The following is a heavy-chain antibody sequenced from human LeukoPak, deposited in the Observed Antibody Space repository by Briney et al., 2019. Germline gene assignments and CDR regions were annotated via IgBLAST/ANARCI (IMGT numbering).Heavy chain of an antibody. CDR3: ASSGPYSSGWYYFDY. D-gene: IGHD6-19*01. Sequence: PGGSLRLSCAASGFTFSSYAMHWVRQAPGKGLEWVAVISYDGSNKYYADSVKGRFTISRDNSKNTLYLQMNSLRAEDTAVYYCASSGPYSSGWYYFDYWGQGTLVTVSS. CDR1: GFTFSSYA. CDR2: ISYDGSNK. V-gene: IGHV3-30-3*01. J-gene: IGHJ4*02.